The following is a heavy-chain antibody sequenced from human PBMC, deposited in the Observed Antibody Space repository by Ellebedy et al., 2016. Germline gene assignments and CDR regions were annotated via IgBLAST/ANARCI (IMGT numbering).Heavy chain of an antibody. D-gene: IGHD3-16*02. J-gene: IGHJ4*02. Sequence: GESLKISXKGSGYSFTNYWIGWVRQMPGKGLEWMGIIYPDDSDTRYSPSFQGQVTISADKSINTAYLQWSSLKASDTAMYYCARRFDYLWGSYRLYYFDSWGQGTLVTVSS. CDR3: ARRFDYLWGSYRLYYFDS. CDR1: GYSFTNYW. V-gene: IGHV5-51*01. CDR2: IYPDDSDT.